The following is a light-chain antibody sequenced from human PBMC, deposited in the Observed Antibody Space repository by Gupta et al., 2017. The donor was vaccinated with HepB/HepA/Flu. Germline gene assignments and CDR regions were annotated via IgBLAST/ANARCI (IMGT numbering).Light chain of an antibody. CDR3: QQYDSPPRT. V-gene: IGKV3-20*01. CDR2: GDS. CDR1: QSIRSGY. J-gene: IGKJ1*01. Sequence: EIVLTQSPGTLALSPGERANSSCRASQSIRSGYLAWYQQKPGQDPRLLIYGDSNRISGIPDRFSGSGSGKDFTLTITRLEPEDCAVYYCQQYDSPPRTFGQGTKVDIK.